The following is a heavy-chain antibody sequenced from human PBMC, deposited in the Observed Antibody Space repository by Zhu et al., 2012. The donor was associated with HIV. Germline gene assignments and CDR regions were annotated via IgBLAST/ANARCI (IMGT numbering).Heavy chain of an antibody. V-gene: IGHV4-38-2*02. CDR2: MFHGGST. D-gene: IGHD6-19*01. J-gene: IGHJ4*02. CDR1: GYSISSGHY. CDR3: ARAVGKSGWFGNFDY. Sequence: QVQLQESGPGLVKPSETLSLTCTVSGYSISSGHYWGWIRQPPGKGLEWIGNMFHGGSTYYNPSLKSRVIISGDTSKNRFSLKLSSVTAADTAVYYCARAVGKSGWFGNFDYWGQGTPVTVSS.